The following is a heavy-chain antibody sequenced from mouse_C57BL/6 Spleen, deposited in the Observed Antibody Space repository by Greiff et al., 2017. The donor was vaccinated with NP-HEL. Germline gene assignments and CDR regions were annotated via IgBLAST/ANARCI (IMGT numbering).Heavy chain of an antibody. Sequence: VQLKESGAELVKPGASVKLSCTASGFTIKDYYMHWVKQRPEQGLEWIGRIDPEDGETKYAPKFQGKATITADTSSNTAYLQLSSLTSEDTAVYYCARRADYGWYFDVWGTGTTVTVSS. J-gene: IGHJ1*03. CDR1: GFTIKDYY. CDR2: IDPEDGET. D-gene: IGHD2-4*01. V-gene: IGHV14-2*01. CDR3: ARRADYGWYFDV.